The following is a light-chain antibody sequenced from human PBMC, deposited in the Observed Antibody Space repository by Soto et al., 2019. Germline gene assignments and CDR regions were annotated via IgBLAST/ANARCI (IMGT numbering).Light chain of an antibody. CDR2: GAS. J-gene: IGKJ3*01. CDR3: QCYSDPPPAV. CDR1: QGISSD. V-gene: IGKV3D-15*01. Sequence: EKVMTQSPATLSVSPGERATLSCRASQGISSDLAWYQQKPGQAPRLLIYGASTRATGIPARFSGSGSGTEFTLTISTLQSEVFAVYYCQCYSDPPPAVFGPGTKVEIK.